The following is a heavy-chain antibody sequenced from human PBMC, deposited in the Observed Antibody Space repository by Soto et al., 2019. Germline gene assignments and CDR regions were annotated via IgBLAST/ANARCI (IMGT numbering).Heavy chain of an antibody. CDR3: AKDRESSFDY. D-gene: IGHD3-10*01. Sequence: SLRLSCAASGFTFSSYGMHWVRQAPGKGLEWVAVISYDGSNKYYADSVKGRFTISRDNSKNTLYLQMNSLRAEDTAVYYCAKDRESSFDYWGQGTLVTVSS. CDR1: GFTFSSYG. CDR2: ISYDGSNK. J-gene: IGHJ4*02. V-gene: IGHV3-30*18.